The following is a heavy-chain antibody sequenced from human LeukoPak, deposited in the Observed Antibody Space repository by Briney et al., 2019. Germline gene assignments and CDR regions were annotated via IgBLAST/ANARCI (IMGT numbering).Heavy chain of an antibody. J-gene: IGHJ4*02. CDR2: IYNGGST. V-gene: IGHV4-59*01. CDR3: ARVGPKKSFDY. CDR1: SGSMSSYF. Sequence: SETLSLTCTVSSGSMSSYFWSWIRQPPGKGLEWIGYIYNGGSTNYNPALKSRVTISVDTSKNQFSLKLSSVTAADTAVYYCARVGPKKSFDYWGQGTLVTVSS.